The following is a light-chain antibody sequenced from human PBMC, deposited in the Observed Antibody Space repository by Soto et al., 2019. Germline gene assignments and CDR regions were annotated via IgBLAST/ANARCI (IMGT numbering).Light chain of an antibody. CDR1: QSVSSIY. CDR2: GAS. J-gene: IGKJ2*01. V-gene: IGKV3-20*01. Sequence: EIVLTQSPGTLSLSPGERATLSCRASQSVSSIYLAWYQQKPGQAPRLLIYGASSRATGIPDRFSGSGSGTDFTLTISRLEPEDFAVYYCQQYGSSPPYTFGQGTKLVIK. CDR3: QQYGSSPPYT.